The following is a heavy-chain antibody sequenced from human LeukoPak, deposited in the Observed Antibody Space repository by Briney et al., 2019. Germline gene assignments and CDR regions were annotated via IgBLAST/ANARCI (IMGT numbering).Heavy chain of an antibody. D-gene: IGHD4-17*01. CDR2: INPSGGST. CDR3: ARDNGDYDRAGDYYYGMDV. V-gene: IGHV1-46*01. CDR1: TYTFTGYH. J-gene: IGHJ6*02. Sequence: ASVKVSCKASTYTFTGYHVHWVRQAPGQGLEWMGIINPSGGSTSYAQKFQGRVTMTRDTSTSTVYMELSSLRSEDTAVYYCARDNGDYDRAGDYYYGMDVWGQGTTVTVSS.